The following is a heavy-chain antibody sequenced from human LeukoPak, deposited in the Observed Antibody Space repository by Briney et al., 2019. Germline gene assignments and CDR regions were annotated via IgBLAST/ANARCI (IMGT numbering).Heavy chain of an antibody. CDR1: GFTFSSYW. D-gene: IGHD2-2*01. CDR3: ARDIVVTSAY. V-gene: IGHV3-74*01. J-gene: IGHJ4*02. Sequence: PGGSLRLSCAASGFTFSSYWMHWVRQAPGKGLVWVSRINGDGSSTTYADSVKGRFTISRDNAKNTLYLQMNGLRAEDTAVYYCARDIVVTSAYWGQGTLVTVSS. CDR2: INGDGSST.